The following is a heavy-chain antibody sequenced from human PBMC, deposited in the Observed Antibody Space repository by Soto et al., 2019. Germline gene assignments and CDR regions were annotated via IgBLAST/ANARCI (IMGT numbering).Heavy chain of an antibody. V-gene: IGHV3-23*01. CDR1: GFTFSSYA. D-gene: IGHD3-10*01. J-gene: IGHJ4*02. CDR2: ISGSGGST. CDR3: AKVQVPRGPVTRYGSGSYSDFDY. Sequence: GGSLRLSCAASGFTFSSYAMSWVRQAPGKGLEWVSAISGSGGSTYYADSVKGRFTISRDNSKNTLYLQMNSLRAEDTAVYYCAKVQVPRGPVTRYGSGSYSDFDYWGQGTLVTISS.